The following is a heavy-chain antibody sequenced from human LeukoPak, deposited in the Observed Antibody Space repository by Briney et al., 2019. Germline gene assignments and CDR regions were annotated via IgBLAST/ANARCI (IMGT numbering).Heavy chain of an antibody. D-gene: IGHD1-26*01. CDR1: GLTFSSYE. V-gene: IGHV3-48*03. J-gene: IGHJ4*02. CDR2: ISSSVSTI. CDR3: ARSLPAYSGSLY. Sequence: GGSLRLSCAASGLTFSSYEMNWVRQAPGKGLEWVSYISSSVSTIYYADSVKGRFTIYRDNAKNSLYLQMNSLRAEDTAVYYCARSLPAYSGSLYWGQGTLVTVSS.